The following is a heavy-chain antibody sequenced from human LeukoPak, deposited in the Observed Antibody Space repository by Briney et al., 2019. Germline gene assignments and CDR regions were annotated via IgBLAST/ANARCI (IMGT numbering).Heavy chain of an antibody. Sequence: PSETLSLTRTLSGGSISSYYWSWIRQPPGRGREGIGYIYYSGSTNYNPSRKSRVTISVDPSKNQFSLKLSSVTAADTAVYYCAREAKQWLAPDYWGQGTVVTVS. D-gene: IGHD6-19*01. CDR2: IYYSGST. J-gene: IGHJ4*02. CDR3: AREAKQWLAPDY. CDR1: GGSISSYY. V-gene: IGHV4-59*01.